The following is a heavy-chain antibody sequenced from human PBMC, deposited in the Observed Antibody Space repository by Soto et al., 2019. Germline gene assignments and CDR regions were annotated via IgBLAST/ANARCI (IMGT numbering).Heavy chain of an antibody. V-gene: IGHV4-4*02. Sequence: PSETLSLTCVVSGCSISSSHWWNWVRQPPGKGLEWIGEIYHSGSTNYNPSLKSRVTISVDKSKNEFSLKLSSVTAADTAVYYCATKGYTYGYYFAYWGQGTLVTVSS. CDR1: GCSISSSHW. D-gene: IGHD3-10*01. CDR3: ATKGYTYGYYFAY. CDR2: IYHSGST. J-gene: IGHJ4*02.